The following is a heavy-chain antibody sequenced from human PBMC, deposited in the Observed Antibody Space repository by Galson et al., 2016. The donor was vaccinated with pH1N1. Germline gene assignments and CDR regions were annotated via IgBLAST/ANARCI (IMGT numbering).Heavy chain of an antibody. J-gene: IGHJ5*02. CDR2: MNPKSGTT. CDR3: ARVDSSKWQRGWLDP. CDR1: GYTLTKVS. V-gene: IGHV1-8*01. Sequence: SVKVSCKVTGYTLTKVSMHRVRQAPGQGLEWVGWMNPKSGTTGYAQKFQGRVTMTRSISINTVYMELNSLSSEDTAVYYCARVDSSKWQRGWLDPWGQGTLVTVSS. D-gene: IGHD6-13*01.